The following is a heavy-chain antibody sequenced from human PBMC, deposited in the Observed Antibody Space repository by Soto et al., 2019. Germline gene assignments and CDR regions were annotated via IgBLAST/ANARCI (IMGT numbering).Heavy chain of an antibody. J-gene: IGHJ4*02. D-gene: IGHD3-16*01. Sequence: GPELKKPGTSVTVSCKASGYPFATYAVSWVRQAPGQGLEWMGWISAYNGNTINAQKFQGRVTLTTDTSTSTAYMALTSLTSDDTAVYYCARVGGALGDLDYWGQGTLVTVSS. CDR1: GYPFATYA. CDR2: ISAYNGNT. V-gene: IGHV1-18*01. CDR3: ARVGGALGDLDY.